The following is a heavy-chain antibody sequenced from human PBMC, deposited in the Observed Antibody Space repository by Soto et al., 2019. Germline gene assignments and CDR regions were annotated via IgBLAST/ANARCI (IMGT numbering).Heavy chain of an antibody. CDR1: GGTFSSYT. CDR2: IIPILGIA. J-gene: IGHJ4*02. V-gene: IGHV1-69*08. D-gene: IGHD5-12*01. Sequence: QVQLVQSGAEVKKPGSSVKVSCKASGGTFSSYTISWVRQAPGQGLEWMGRIIPILGIANYAQKFQGRVTITADKSTSTAYMELSSLRSEDTAVYYCARDTGYSGYDSSGTRSTRDYWGQGTLVTVSS. CDR3: ARDTGYSGYDSSGTRSTRDY.